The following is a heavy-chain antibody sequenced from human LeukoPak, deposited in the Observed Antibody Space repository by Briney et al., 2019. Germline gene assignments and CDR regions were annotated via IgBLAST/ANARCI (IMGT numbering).Heavy chain of an antibody. CDR3: AKDSAFHYIDV. CDR1: GFTFNNYG. CDR2: IRYNGNNQ. J-gene: IGHJ6*03. V-gene: IGHV3-30*02. D-gene: IGHD3-10*01. Sequence: GGALRLSCAASGFTFNNYGMHWVRQAPGKGLEWVAFIRYNGNNQYYADSVKGRFTISRDNSKNTLYLQMNSLKGDDTAVYYRAKDSAFHYIDVWGKGTTVIISS.